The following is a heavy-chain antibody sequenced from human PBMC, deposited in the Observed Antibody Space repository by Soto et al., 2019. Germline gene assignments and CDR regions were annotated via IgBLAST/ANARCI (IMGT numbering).Heavy chain of an antibody. Sequence: SVKVSCKASGGTFSSYAISWVRQAPGQGLEWMGGIIPIFGTANYAQKFQGRVTITADESTSTAYMELSSLRSEDTAVYYCARDSSGWPYYYYGMDVWGQGTTVTVSS. J-gene: IGHJ6*02. CDR3: ARDSSGWPYYYYGMDV. D-gene: IGHD6-19*01. CDR2: IIPIFGTA. CDR1: GGTFSSYA. V-gene: IGHV1-69*13.